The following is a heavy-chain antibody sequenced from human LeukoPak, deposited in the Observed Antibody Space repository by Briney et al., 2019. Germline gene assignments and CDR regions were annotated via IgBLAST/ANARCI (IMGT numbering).Heavy chain of an antibody. J-gene: IGHJ3*01. CDR3: ARRVSSSGFDAFDV. V-gene: IGHV5-51*01. Sequence: KLGESLKISCKGSGYSFTSYWIGWVRQMPGKGLEWMGIIYPGDSDTTYSPSFQGQVTMSADKSISTAYLQWSSLKASDTAMYYCARRVSSSGFDAFDVWGQGTMVTVSS. CDR1: GYSFTSYW. D-gene: IGHD3-16*01. CDR2: IYPGDSDT.